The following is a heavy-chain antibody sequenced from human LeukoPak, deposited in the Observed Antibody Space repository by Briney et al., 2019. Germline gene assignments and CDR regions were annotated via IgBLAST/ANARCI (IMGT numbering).Heavy chain of an antibody. V-gene: IGHV3-66*01. J-gene: IGHJ4*02. D-gene: IGHD3-16*02. CDR2: IYSGGST. Sequence: GGSLRLSCAASGFTVSSNYRSWVRQAPGKGLEWVSVIYSGGSTYYADSVKGRFTISRDNSKNTLYLQMNSLRAEDTAVYYCARDVRELSTPVWGQGTLVTVSS. CDR3: ARDVRELSTPV. CDR1: GFTVSSNY.